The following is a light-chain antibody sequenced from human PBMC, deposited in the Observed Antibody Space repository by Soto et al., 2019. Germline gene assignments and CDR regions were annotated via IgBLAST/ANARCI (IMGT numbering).Light chain of an antibody. J-gene: IGLJ1*01. Sequence: QSALTQPASGSGSPGQSSTISCTRTSSDVGSYNLVSWYQQHPGKAPKLMIYEGSKRPSGVSNRFSGSKSGNTASLTISGLQAEDEADYYCCSYAGSSTYVFGTGTKVTVL. V-gene: IGLV2-23*01. CDR1: SSDVGSYNL. CDR3: CSYAGSSTYV. CDR2: EGS.